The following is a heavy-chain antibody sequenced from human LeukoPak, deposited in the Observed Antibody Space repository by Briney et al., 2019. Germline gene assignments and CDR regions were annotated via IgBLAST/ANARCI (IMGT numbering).Heavy chain of an antibody. CDR1: GDSVSSNSAA. CDR3: ARDRLRVWLPFDYFDY. V-gene: IGHV6-1*01. D-gene: IGHD3-16*01. J-gene: IGHJ4*02. Sequence: QSGPGLVKPSQTLSLTCAISGDSVSSNSAAWHWIRQSPSRGLEWLGRTYYRSRWYNDYAVSVKSRITINPDTSKNQFSLQLNSVTPEDTAVYYCARDRLRVWLPFDYFDYWGQGTLVTVSS. CDR2: TYYRSRWYN.